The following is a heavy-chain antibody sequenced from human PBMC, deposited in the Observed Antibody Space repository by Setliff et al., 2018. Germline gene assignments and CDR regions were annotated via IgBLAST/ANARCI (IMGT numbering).Heavy chain of an antibody. CDR2: IYIRGGT. D-gene: IGHD6-19*01. Sequence: SETLSLTCTVSGGSITDENSWWAWIRQPAGKRPEWLGLIYIRGGTDYNPSLKSRVTISLDTSRNQFSLNLTSVTASDTAVYYCAVDHVTNIAESGYGYTRIDPWGQGIPVTVSS. CDR1: GGSITDENSW. J-gene: IGHJ5*02. V-gene: IGHV4-61*02. CDR3: AVDHVTNIAESGYGYTRIDP.